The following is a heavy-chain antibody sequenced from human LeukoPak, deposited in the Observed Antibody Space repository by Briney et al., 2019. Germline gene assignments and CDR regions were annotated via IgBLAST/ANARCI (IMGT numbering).Heavy chain of an antibody. D-gene: IGHD6-13*01. V-gene: IGHV4-30-4*08. CDR1: GGSISSGDYY. Sequence: SQTLSLTCTVSGGSISSGDYYWSWIRQPPGKGLEWIGYIYYGGSTYYNPSLKSRVTISVDTSKNQFSLKLSSVTAADTAVYYCARVSSWYNYSDYWGQGTLVTVSS. CDR3: ARVSSWYNYSDY. J-gene: IGHJ4*02. CDR2: IYYGGST.